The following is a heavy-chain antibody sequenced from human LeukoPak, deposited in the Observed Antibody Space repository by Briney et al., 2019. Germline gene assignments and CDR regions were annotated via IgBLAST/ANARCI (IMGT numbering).Heavy chain of an antibody. D-gene: IGHD1-26*01. V-gene: IGHV3-21*01. Sequence: PGGSLRLSCAASGFTFSDYNMNWVRQAPGKGLEWVSSISRSSSYTYGDSVKGRFTISRDNAKKSVHLQMNSLRAEDTAVYFCARDREVGPTIHDSWGRGILVTVSS. CDR1: GFTFSDYN. CDR2: ISRSSSYT. J-gene: IGHJ4*02. CDR3: ARDREVGPTIHDS.